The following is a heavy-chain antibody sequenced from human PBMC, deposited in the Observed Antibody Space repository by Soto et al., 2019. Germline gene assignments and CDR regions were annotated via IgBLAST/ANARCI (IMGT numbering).Heavy chain of an antibody. D-gene: IGHD3-3*01. J-gene: IGHJ3*02. CDR3: ARRFITIFGVAPRLDI. CDR1: GYTFTSYD. V-gene: IGHV1-8*01. CDR2: MNPNSGNT. Sequence: QVQLVQSGAEVKKPGASVKVSCKASGYTFTSYDINWVRQATGQGLEWMGWMNPNSGNTGYAQKFQGRVTMTRNTSISTAYMELSSLRSEDTAVYYCARRFITIFGVAPRLDIWGQGTMVTVSS.